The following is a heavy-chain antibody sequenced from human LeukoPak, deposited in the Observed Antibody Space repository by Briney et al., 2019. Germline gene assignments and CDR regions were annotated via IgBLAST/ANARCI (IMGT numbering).Heavy chain of an antibody. J-gene: IGHJ4*02. V-gene: IGHV3-23*01. CDR2: ISGSGGST. Sequence: PGGSLRLCCAASGFTFSSYAMSWVRQAPGKGLEWVSAISGSGGSTYYADSVKGRFTISRDNSKNTLYLQMNSMRAEDTAVYYCAKVEHIVVVTAILYWGQGTLVTVSS. CDR1: GFTFSSYA. CDR3: AKVEHIVVVTAILY. D-gene: IGHD2-21*02.